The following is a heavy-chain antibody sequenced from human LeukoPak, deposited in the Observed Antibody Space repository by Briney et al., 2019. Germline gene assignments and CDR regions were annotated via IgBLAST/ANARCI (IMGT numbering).Heavy chain of an antibody. J-gene: IGHJ4*02. V-gene: IGHV4-34*01. CDR2: INHSRST. Sequence: SETLSLTCAVYGGSFSPYYWSWIRQSPDKGLEWIGEINHSRSTYYNPSLKSRVTISVDTSKNQFSLKLSSVTAADTAVYYCATYCSGGSCQVLSFDYWGQGTLVTVSS. D-gene: IGHD2-15*01. CDR3: ATYCSGGSCQVLSFDY. CDR1: GGSFSPYY.